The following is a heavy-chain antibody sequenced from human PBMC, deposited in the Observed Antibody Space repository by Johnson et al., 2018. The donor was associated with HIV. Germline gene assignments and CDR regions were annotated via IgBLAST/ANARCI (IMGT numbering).Heavy chain of an antibody. CDR2: VYSGGNT. J-gene: IGHJ3*02. CDR1: GFTFSGSA. Sequence: VQLVESGGGWVQPGGSLKLSCAASGFTFSGSAMHWVRQAPGKGLEWVSIVYSGGNTYYTDSVKGRFPISRDNSKNTLYLQMNSLRAEDTAVYYCPRETNSAMAGDAFDIWGQGTMVTVSS. V-gene: IGHV3-66*01. D-gene: IGHD5-18*01. CDR3: PRETNSAMAGDAFDI.